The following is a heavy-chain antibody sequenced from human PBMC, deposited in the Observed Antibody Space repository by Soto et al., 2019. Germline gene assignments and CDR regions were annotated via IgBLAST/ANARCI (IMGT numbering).Heavy chain of an antibody. Sequence: SETLSLTCTVSGGSISSGDYYWGWIRQPPGKGLEWIGYIYYSGSTYYNPSLKSRVTISVDTSKNQFSLKLSSVTAADTAVYYXARGVNHDFTPTAWFDPWGQGTLVTVSS. J-gene: IGHJ5*02. D-gene: IGHD3-3*01. CDR2: IYYSGST. CDR1: GGSISSGDYY. V-gene: IGHV4-30-4*01. CDR3: ARGVNHDFTPTAWFDP.